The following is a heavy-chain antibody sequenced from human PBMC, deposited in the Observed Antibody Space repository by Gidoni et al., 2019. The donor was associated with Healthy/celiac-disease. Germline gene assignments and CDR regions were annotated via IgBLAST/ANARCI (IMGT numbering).Heavy chain of an antibody. CDR2: IWYDGSNK. Sequence: QVQLVEPGGGGVQPGRSLRLCCAASGSILSSYGMQWVRQAPGKGLGWVAVIWYDGSNKYYADSVKGRFTISRDNSKNTLYLQMNSLRAEDTAVYYCARGTGYWGTYYFAYWGQGTLVTVSS. CDR3: ARGTGYWGTYYFAY. CDR1: GSILSSYG. D-gene: IGHD7-27*01. V-gene: IGHV3-33*01. J-gene: IGHJ4*02.